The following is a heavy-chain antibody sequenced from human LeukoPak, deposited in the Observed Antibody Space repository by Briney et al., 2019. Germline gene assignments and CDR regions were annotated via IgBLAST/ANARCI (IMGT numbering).Heavy chain of an antibody. CDR1: GFTFSDHI. V-gene: IGHV3-48*01. CDR2: VSGSGSTV. Sequence: PXGSLRLSCAASGFTFSDHIMNWVRQLPGKRLEWVAYVSGSGSTVYYADSVKGRFTISRDNGKSSLYLQMNSLRVEDTALYYCVRQFASWGQGTLVTVSS. J-gene: IGHJ4*02. CDR3: VRQFAS.